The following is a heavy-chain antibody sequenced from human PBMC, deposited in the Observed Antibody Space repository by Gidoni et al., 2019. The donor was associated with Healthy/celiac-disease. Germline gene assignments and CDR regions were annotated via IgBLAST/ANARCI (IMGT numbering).Heavy chain of an antibody. CDR3: AASYYDFWSGSPRLFGMDV. CDR2: SVVGRGNT. J-gene: IGHJ6*02. CDR1: GFTFTRSA. Sequence: QMQLVQSGPEVQKPGTSVKVSCQASGFTFTRSAVQWVRQARGQRLEWIGWSVVGRGNTNYAQKFQERVTITRDMSTSTADRELSSLRSEDTAVYYCAASYYDFWSGSPRLFGMDVWGQGTTVTVSS. V-gene: IGHV1-58*01. D-gene: IGHD3-3*01.